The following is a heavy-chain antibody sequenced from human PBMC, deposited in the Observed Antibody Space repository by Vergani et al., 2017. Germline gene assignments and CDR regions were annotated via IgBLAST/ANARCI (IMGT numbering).Heavy chain of an antibody. J-gene: IGHJ4*02. CDR1: EYSFGNYW. CDR3: ARHTTYTDS. Sequence: EVELVQSGPEMRKPGESLKISCKGSEYSFGNYWYGWVRQMPGKGLEWMGIIYPADSDTRYSPSFQGQVTISADKSISTASLQWDSLKASDTALYCCARHTTYTDSWGQGTLVTVSS. CDR2: IYPADSDT. D-gene: IGHD1-1*01. V-gene: IGHV5-51*01.